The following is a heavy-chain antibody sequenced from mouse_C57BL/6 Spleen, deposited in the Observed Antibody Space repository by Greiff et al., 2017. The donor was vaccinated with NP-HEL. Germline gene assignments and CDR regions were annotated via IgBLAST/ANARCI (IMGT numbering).Heavy chain of an antibody. Sequence: EVKLVESGGGLVKPGGSLKLSCAASGFTFSSYAMSWVRQTPEKRLEWVATISDGGSYTYYPDNVQGRFTISRDNAKNNLYLQMSHLKSEDTAMYYCARDRSDYYGSPYYFDDWGQGTTLTVSS. CDR3: ARDRSDYYGSPYYFDD. J-gene: IGHJ2*01. CDR1: GFTFSSYA. D-gene: IGHD1-1*01. CDR2: ISDGGSYT. V-gene: IGHV5-4*01.